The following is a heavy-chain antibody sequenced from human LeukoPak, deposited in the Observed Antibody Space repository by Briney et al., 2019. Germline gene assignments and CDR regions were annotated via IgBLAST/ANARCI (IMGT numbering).Heavy chain of an antibody. CDR3: ARGDYYGSGSYPDY. V-gene: IGHV4-30-4*01. D-gene: IGHD3-10*01. Sequence: SETLSLTCTVSGGSISSGDYYWGWIRQPPGKGLEWIGYIYYSGSTYYNPSLKSRVTISVDTSKNQFSLKLSSVTAADTAVYYCARGDYYGSGSYPDYWGQGTLVTVSS. CDR1: GGSISSGDYY. CDR2: IYYSGST. J-gene: IGHJ4*02.